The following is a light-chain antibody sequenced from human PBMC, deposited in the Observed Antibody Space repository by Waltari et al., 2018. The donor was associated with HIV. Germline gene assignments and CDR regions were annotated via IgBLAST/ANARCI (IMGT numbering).Light chain of an antibody. J-gene: IGKJ2*01. Sequence: DIQMPQSPSTLSASVGDRVTIPCRASQDVGYWLAWYHQKSGNAPKLLMYKTSILEYGVPSRFSGRASGTGFTLTIDGLQPEDFATYYCQQYNSDFYTFGQGTKLEIK. CDR3: QQYNSDFYT. CDR1: QDVGYW. CDR2: KTS. V-gene: IGKV1-5*03.